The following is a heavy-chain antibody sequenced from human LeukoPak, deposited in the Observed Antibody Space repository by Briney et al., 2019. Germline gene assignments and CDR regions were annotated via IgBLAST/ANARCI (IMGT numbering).Heavy chain of an antibody. V-gene: IGHV3-48*04. CDR1: GFTFSSYA. D-gene: IGHD3-10*01. CDR2: ITSSNTI. J-gene: IGHJ4*02. CDR3: ARDTLGFGSH. Sequence: GGSLRLSCAASGFTFSSYAMHWVRQAPGKGLEWVSYITSSNTIQYADSVKGRFTISRDNAKNSLYLQMNSLRAEDTAVYYCARDTLGFGSHWGQGTLVTVSS.